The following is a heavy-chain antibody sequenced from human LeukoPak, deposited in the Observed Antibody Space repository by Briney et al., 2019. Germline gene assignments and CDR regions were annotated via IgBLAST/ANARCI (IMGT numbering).Heavy chain of an antibody. J-gene: IGHJ4*02. CDR3: ATLTVASSFDY. Sequence: GGSLRLSCAASGFAFSVYEMYWVRQAPGEGLEWVSYISSSGGTRYYADSVKGRFTISRDNAKNSLYLQMNSLRAEDTAVYYCATLTVASSFDYWGQGTLVTVPS. D-gene: IGHD4-17*01. CDR2: ISSSGGTR. V-gene: IGHV3-48*03. CDR1: GFAFSVYE.